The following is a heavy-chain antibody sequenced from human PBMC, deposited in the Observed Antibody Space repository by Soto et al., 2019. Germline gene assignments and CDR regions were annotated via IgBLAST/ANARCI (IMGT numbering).Heavy chain of an antibody. CDR2: ISAYNGNT. D-gene: IGHD2-15*01. Sequence: ASVKVSCKASGYTFTGYGISWVRQAPGQGLEWMGWISAYNGNTNYAQKLQGRVTMTTDTSTSTAYMELRSLRSDDTAVYYCARDSEGFSNIVVVVAATTTDWFDPWGQGTLVTVSS. J-gene: IGHJ5*02. CDR1: GYTFTGYG. CDR3: ARDSEGFSNIVVVVAATTTDWFDP. V-gene: IGHV1-18*01.